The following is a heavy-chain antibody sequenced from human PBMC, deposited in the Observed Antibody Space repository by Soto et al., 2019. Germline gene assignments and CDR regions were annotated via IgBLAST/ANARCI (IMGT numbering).Heavy chain of an antibody. D-gene: IGHD4-4*01. Sequence: SVKVSCKASGCTFSSYAISWVRQAPGQGLEWMGGIIPIFGTANYAQKFQGRVTITADESTSTAYMELSSLRSEDTAVYYCASYSNYYYYYGMEVLGQGTSVIVSS. V-gene: IGHV1-69*13. J-gene: IGHJ6*01. CDR2: IIPIFGTA. CDR1: GCTFSSYA. CDR3: ASYSNYYYYYGMEV.